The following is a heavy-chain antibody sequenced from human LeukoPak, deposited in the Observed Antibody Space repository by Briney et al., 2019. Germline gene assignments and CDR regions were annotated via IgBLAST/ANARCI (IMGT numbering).Heavy chain of an antibody. CDR2: ISSSSSYI. J-gene: IGHJ4*02. V-gene: IGHV3-21*01. CDR1: GFTFSSYR. Sequence: GGSLRLSCAASGFTFSSYRMNWVRQAPGKGLEWVSSISSSSSYIYYADSVKGRFTISRDNAKNSLYLQMNSLRAEDTAVYYCARDSSSWFFDYWGQGTLVTVSS. CDR3: ARDSSSWFFDY. D-gene: IGHD6-13*01.